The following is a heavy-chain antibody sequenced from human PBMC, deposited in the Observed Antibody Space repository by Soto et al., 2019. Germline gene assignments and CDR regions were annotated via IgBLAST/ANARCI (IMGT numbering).Heavy chain of an antibody. V-gene: IGHV3-21*01. D-gene: IGHD2-15*01. CDR2: ISSSSSYI. CDR1: GFIFSSYG. CDR3: ARQYCSGGSCYSADGFDI. Sequence: EVQLVESGGGLVKPGGSLRLSCVASGFIFSSYGMNWVRQTPGKGLEWVSSISSSSSYIYYADSVKGRFTISRDNAKNSLYLQMNSLRAEDTAVYYCARQYCSGGSCYSADGFDIWSQGTMVTVSS. J-gene: IGHJ3*02.